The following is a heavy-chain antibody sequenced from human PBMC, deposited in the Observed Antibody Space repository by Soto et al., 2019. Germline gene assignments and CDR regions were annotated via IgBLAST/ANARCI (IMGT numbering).Heavy chain of an antibody. V-gene: IGHV3-74*01. CDR2: INGDGIST. CDR3: ARISQGTYCRGGNCYSDY. Sequence: EVQLVESGGDLVQPGGSLRLSCAASGFTFSSYWMHWVRQDPEKGLVWVSRINGDGISTSYADSVKGRFTISRDNAKDTRSLHMNSLGAADTAVYYCARISQGTYCRGGNCYSDYWGQGTLVTVSS. D-gene: IGHD2-15*01. CDR1: GFTFSSYW. J-gene: IGHJ4*02.